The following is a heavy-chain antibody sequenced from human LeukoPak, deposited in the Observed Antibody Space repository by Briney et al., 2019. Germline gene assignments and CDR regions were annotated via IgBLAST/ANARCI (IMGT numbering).Heavy chain of an antibody. J-gene: IGHJ4*02. CDR1: GFTFSSYA. Sequence: GGSLRLSCAASGFTFSSYAMSWVRQAPGKGLEWVSAISGSGGSTYYADSVKGRFTISRDNSKNTLYLQMNSLRAEDTAVNYCAKTLEWELPITYYFDYWGQGTLVTVSS. CDR3: AKTLEWELPITYYFDY. D-gene: IGHD1-26*01. CDR2: ISGSGGST. V-gene: IGHV3-23*01.